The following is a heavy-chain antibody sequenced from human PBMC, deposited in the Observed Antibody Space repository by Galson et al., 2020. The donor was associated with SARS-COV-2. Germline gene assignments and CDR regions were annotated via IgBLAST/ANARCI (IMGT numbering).Heavy chain of an antibody. CDR2: LYYSGST. V-gene: IGHV4-39*01. D-gene: IGHD1-26*01. Sequence: SETLSLTCSVSGGSISSSNYYWGWIRQPPGKGLEWIGSLYYSGSTFYNPSLKSRVTISVDTSKNQFSLKLSSVTAADTAVYCCARRAKVGNAGVYFDFWGQGALVTVSS. CDR1: GGSISSSNYY. J-gene: IGHJ4*02. CDR3: ARRAKVGNAGVYFDF.